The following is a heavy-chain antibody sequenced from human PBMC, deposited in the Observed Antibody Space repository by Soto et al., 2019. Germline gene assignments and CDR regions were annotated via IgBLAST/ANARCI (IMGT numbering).Heavy chain of an antibody. CDR2: IGGRDDNT. J-gene: IGHJ4*02. Sequence: EVQLLESGGGLVQPGGSLRLSCAASGFTFNIYAMNWVRQAPGKGLEWVSVIGGRDDNTYYADSVRGRFSISRDNSRNTLYLQLNSLGAEDTAIYYCARGGGSPHYLDDWGRGDLVTVSS. D-gene: IGHD1-26*01. CDR1: GFTFNIYA. CDR3: ARGGGSPHYLDD. V-gene: IGHV3-23*01.